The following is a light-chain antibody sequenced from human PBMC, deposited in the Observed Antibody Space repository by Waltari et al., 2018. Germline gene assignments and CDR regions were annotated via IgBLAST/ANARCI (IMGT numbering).Light chain of an antibody. J-gene: IGKJ3*01. CDR2: EVS. CDR3: GQGTHLPFT. CDR1: QSHVHSNGNTY. Sequence: DVVMTQSPLSLPITPGQPASISCRSSQSHVHSNGNTYLSWYQQKPGQPPRRLIYEVSNQDSGVPDRFSGSGAGTDFTLKISRVEAEDVGVYYCGQGTHLPFTFGPGTKLDIK. V-gene: IGKV2-30*02.